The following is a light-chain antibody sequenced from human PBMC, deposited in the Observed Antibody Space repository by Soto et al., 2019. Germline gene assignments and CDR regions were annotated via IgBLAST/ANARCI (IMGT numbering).Light chain of an antibody. V-gene: IGKV1-5*01. CDR3: QQYNDNSF. Sequence: DIQMTQSPSTLSAYVGDRVTITCRASQTIDGWLAWYQQKPGKAPKLLIYDASSLETGVSSRFSGSGSGAEFTLTISILQPDDFATYYCQQYNDNSFFGQGTKLEIK. J-gene: IGKJ2*01. CDR2: DAS. CDR1: QTIDGW.